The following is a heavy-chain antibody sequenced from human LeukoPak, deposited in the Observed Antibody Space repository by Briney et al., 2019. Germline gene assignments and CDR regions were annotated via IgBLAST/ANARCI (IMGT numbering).Heavy chain of an antibody. J-gene: IGHJ6*04. V-gene: IGHV1-8*01. Sequence: GASVKVSCTASGYTFTSYDINWVRQPTGQGLEWMGWMNPNSGNTGYAQKFQGRDTMTRNTSISTAYMEQSSLRSEDTAVYYCARGAMFGLTTMGYGMDVWGKGTTVTVSS. CDR3: ARGAMFGLTTMGYGMDV. D-gene: IGHD3-3*01. CDR1: GYTFTSYD. CDR2: MNPNSGNT.